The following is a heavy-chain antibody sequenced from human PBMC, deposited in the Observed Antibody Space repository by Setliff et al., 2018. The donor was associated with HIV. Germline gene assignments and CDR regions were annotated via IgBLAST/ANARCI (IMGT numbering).Heavy chain of an antibody. Sequence: SETLSLTCTVSGGSISTYYWSWIRQSPRKGPPWIASIYSTGDTYYSPSLKSRVTISIDTTKNRFSLKLNSVTAADTAVYYCARGRDFWNGYYDFDSWGQGTLVTVSS. V-gene: IGHV4-4*08. D-gene: IGHD3-3*01. CDR1: GGSISTYY. CDR3: ARGRDFWNGYYDFDS. CDR2: IYSTGDT. J-gene: IGHJ4*02.